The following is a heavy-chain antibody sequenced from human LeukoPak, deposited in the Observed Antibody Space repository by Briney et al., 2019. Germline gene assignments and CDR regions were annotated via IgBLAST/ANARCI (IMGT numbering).Heavy chain of an antibody. Sequence: GGSLRLSCAASGFTFSSYGMHWVRQAPGKGLEWVAFMRYDGSNRNYADSVKGRFTISRDNAKNSLYLQMNSLRAEDTAVYYCARDLTVGPTTDYFDYWGQGTLVTVSS. D-gene: IGHD1-26*01. CDR1: GFTFSSYG. V-gene: IGHV3-30*02. CDR2: MRYDGSNR. CDR3: ARDLTVGPTTDYFDY. J-gene: IGHJ4*02.